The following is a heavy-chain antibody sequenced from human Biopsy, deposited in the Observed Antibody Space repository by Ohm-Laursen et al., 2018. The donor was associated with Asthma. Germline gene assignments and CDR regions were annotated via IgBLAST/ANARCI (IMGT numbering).Heavy chain of an antibody. D-gene: IGHD2-2*01. CDR1: GGTFNTYV. V-gene: IGHV1-69*13. J-gene: IGHJ4*02. CDR3: ARKAGSCISRTCYSLDF. CDR2: INSVFGTT. Sequence: GASVKVSCKSLGGTFNTYVIGWVRQAPGQGLEWMGRINSVFGTTTYPQKFRDRVTITADDSTSTVYMELSSLRSEDTAVYYCARKAGSCISRTCYSLDFWGQGTLVTVSS.